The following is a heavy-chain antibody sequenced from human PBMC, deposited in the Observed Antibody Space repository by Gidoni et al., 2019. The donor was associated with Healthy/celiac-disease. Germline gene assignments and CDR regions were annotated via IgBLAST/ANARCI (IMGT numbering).Heavy chain of an antibody. D-gene: IGHD6-19*01. Sequence: EVQLLESGGGLVQPGGSLRPSCAASGFTFSSYAMSWVRQAPGKGLEWVSAISGSGGSTYYADSVKGRFTISRDNSKNTLYLQMNSLRAEDTAVYYCAKVRAVADAYFDYWGQGTLVTVSS. J-gene: IGHJ4*02. CDR1: GFTFSSYA. CDR3: AKVRAVADAYFDY. V-gene: IGHV3-23*01. CDR2: ISGSGGST.